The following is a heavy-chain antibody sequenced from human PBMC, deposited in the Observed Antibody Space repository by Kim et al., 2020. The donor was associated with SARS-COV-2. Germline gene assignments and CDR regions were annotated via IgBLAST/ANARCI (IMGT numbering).Heavy chain of an antibody. CDR3: ARSGYRYGMHV. Sequence: TDYNPSRESRVTISVDKSNNQFSRDLSSVTAADTAVYYCARSGYRYGMHVWGQGTTVTVSS. J-gene: IGHJ6*02. V-gene: IGHV4-30-2*01. CDR2: T. D-gene: IGHD3-3*01.